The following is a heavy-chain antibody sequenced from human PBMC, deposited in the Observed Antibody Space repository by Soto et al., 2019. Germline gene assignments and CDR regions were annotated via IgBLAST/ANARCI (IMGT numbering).Heavy chain of an antibody. CDR1: GGTFSTST. Sequence: QVQLVQSGAEVKEPGYSVKVSCKASGGTFSTSTFTWVRQAPGQGLEWMGRIIPILDTADYAQKFQGSVTITDDKSTRTAFIELGSLRSEDTVIYYCARDSPLGIVFSGYDAIDLWGQGTLVTVSP. J-gene: IGHJ4*02. V-gene: IGHV1-69*08. CDR2: IIPILDTA. CDR3: ARDSPLGIVFSGYDAIDL. D-gene: IGHD5-12*01.